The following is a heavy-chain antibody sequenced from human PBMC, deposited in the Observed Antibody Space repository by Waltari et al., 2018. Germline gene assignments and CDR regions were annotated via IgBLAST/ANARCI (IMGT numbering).Heavy chain of an antibody. Sequence: QVQLVQSGAEVKKPGASVKVSCKASGHTFTSYYMHWVRQAPGQGLEWMGIINPRGGSTSYAQKFQGRVTMTRDTSTSTVYMELSSLRSEDTAVYYCARGGLFTNYYDSSGLNFDYWGQGTLVTVSS. J-gene: IGHJ4*02. CDR3: ARGGLFTNYYDSSGLNFDY. CDR2: INPRGGST. D-gene: IGHD3-22*01. CDR1: GHTFTSYY. V-gene: IGHV1-46*03.